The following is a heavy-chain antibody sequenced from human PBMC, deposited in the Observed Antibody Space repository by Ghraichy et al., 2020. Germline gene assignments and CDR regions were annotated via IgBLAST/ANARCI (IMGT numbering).Heavy chain of an antibody. D-gene: IGHD1-26*01. CDR3: AREGGRGSYYHFDY. V-gene: IGHV4-59*01. CDR1: GGSISSYY. CDR2: IYYSGST. Sequence: SETLSLTCTVSGGSISSYYWSWIRQPPGKGLEWIGYIYYSGSTNYNPSLKSRVTISVDTSKNQFSLKLSSVTAADTAVYYCAREGGRGSYYHFDYWGKGTLVTVSS. J-gene: IGHJ4*02.